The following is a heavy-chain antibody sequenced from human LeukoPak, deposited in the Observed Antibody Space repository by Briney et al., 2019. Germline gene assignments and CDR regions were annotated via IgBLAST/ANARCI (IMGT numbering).Heavy chain of an antibody. D-gene: IGHD6-13*01. Sequence: ASVKLSCKATGYTFTSYYMHWVRQAPGPALEWLGWVNPNSGGTNYAQKCQGRVTMTRDTSISTAYMELSRLRSDDTDVYYCARASALLAAAGDYWGQGTLVTVSS. V-gene: IGHV1-2*02. CDR2: VNPNSGGT. J-gene: IGHJ4*02. CDR3: ARASALLAAAGDY. CDR1: GYTFTSYY.